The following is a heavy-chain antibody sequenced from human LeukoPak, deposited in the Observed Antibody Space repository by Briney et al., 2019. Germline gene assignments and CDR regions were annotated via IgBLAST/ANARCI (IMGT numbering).Heavy chain of an antibody. CDR3: AGSSSWYMASSFDY. Sequence: SSETLSLTCTVSGGSISSYYWSWIRQPPGKGLEWIGYIYYSGSTSYNPSLKSRVTISVDTSKNQFSLKLSSVTAADTAVYYCAGSSSWYMASSFDYWGQGTLVTVSS. J-gene: IGHJ4*02. CDR2: IYYSGST. D-gene: IGHD6-13*01. CDR1: GGSISSYY. V-gene: IGHV4-59*01.